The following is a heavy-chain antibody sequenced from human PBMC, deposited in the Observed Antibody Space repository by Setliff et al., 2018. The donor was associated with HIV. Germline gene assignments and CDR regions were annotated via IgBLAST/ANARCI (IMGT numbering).Heavy chain of an antibody. J-gene: IGHJ2*01. CDR1: GGSISSGSHY. CDR3: TRVAPSGTYLWEPATDL. D-gene: IGHD1-26*01. V-gene: IGHV4-61*09. Sequence: KPSETLSLTCAVSGGSISSGSHYWSWIRQPAGKGLEWIGQIYASGNTNYDPSLKSRVTMSVDTSKNQLSLELTSVTAADTGVYYCTRVAPSGTYLWEPATDLWGRGTLVTVSS. CDR2: IYASGNT.